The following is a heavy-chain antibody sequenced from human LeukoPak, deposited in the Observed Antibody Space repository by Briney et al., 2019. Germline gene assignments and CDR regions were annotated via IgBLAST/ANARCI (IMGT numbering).Heavy chain of an antibody. J-gene: IGHJ4*02. CDR1: GFTFDDYA. D-gene: IGHD1-26*01. V-gene: IGHV3-9*01. CDR3: AKGKGGFLYYFDY. Sequence: GGSLRLSCAASGFTFDDYAMHWVRQAPGKGLEWVSGISWNSGSIGYADSVKGRFTISRDNAKNSLYLQMNSLRAEDTALYYCAKGKGGFLYYFDYWGQGTLVTVSS. CDR2: ISWNSGSI.